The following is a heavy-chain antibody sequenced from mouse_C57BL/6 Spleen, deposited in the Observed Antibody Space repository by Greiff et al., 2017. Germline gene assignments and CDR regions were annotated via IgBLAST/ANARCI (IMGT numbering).Heavy chain of an antibody. V-gene: IGHV1-55*01. CDR1: GYTFTSYW. J-gene: IGHJ4*01. Sequence: QVQLQQSGAELVKPGASVKMSCKASGYTFTSYWITWVKQRPGQGLEWIGDIYPGSGSTNYNEKFKSKATLTVDTSSSTAYMQLSSLTSEDSAVYYGARMTTVVARDWGQGTTVTVSS. D-gene: IGHD1-1*01. CDR3: ARMTTVVARD. CDR2: IYPGSGST.